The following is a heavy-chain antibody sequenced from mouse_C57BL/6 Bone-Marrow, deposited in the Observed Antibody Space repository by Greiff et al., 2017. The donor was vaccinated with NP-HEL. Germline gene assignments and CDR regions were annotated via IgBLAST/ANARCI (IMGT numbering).Heavy chain of an antibody. Sequence: DVMLVESGGGLVQPGGSLSLSCAASGFTFTDYYMSWVRQPPGKALEWLGFIRNKANGYTTEYSASVKGRFTIFRDNSQSILYLQMNALRAEDSATYYCARHMVTTPFAYWGQGTLVTVSA. J-gene: IGHJ3*01. V-gene: IGHV7-3*01. CDR2: IRNKANGYTT. D-gene: IGHD2-2*01. CDR1: GFTFTDYY. CDR3: ARHMVTTPFAY.